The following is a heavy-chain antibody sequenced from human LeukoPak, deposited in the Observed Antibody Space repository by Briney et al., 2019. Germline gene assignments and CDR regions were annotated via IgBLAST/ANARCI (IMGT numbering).Heavy chain of an antibody. CDR2: IYPGDSGT. D-gene: IGHD6-6*01. Sequence: GESLKISCKGSGYNFITYWIAWVRQMPGKGLEWMGIIYPGDSGTRYSPSFQGQVTISADKSIGTAYLQWSSLKASDTAMYYCARHLKGWAYINSPADYWGQGTLVTVSS. J-gene: IGHJ4*02. CDR1: GYNFITYW. CDR3: ARHLKGWAYINSPADY. V-gene: IGHV5-51*01.